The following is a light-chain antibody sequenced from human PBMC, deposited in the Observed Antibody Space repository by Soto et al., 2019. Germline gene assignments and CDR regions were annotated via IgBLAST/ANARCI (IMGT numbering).Light chain of an antibody. CDR1: QSVGIK. Sequence: EIVIPQFQASLSVSPFEIVTLSFRASQSVGIKLAWPEQKPGQAPRPPIYGAPTRATGIPARFSGSGSGTEFTLTISSLQSEDFAVYFCQQYKIWPTFGQGTEVDI. CDR3: QQYKIWPT. J-gene: IGKJ1*01. V-gene: IGKV3-15*01. CDR2: GAP.